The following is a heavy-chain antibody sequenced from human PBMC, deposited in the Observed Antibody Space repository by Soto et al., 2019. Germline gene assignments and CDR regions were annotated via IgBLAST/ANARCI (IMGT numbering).Heavy chain of an antibody. CDR1: GFTFSSYG. Sequence: VGSLRLSCADSGFTFSSYGMNWVRQAPGKGLEWVSFITGSSSTIYYADSVKGRFTISRDNAKNSLYLQMNSLRDEDTAVYYCAKVRGTPLVASCFDYWGQGTLVTVSS. CDR2: ITGSSSTI. J-gene: IGHJ4*02. D-gene: IGHD2-15*01. CDR3: AKVRGTPLVASCFDY. V-gene: IGHV3-48*02.